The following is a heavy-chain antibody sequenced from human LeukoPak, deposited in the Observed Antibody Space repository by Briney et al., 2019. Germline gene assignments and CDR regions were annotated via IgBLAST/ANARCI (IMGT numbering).Heavy chain of an antibody. Sequence: PGGSLRLSCAASGFTFSSYSMNWVRQAPGKGLEWVSSISSSSYMYYADSVKGRFTISRDNAKNSLYLQMNSLRAADTAVYYCARGLRQRGGILAPFWGKGTTVTVSS. J-gene: IGHJ6*04. CDR1: GFTFSSYS. D-gene: IGHD2-15*01. CDR2: ISSSSYM. V-gene: IGHV3-21*01. CDR3: ARGLRQRGGILAPF.